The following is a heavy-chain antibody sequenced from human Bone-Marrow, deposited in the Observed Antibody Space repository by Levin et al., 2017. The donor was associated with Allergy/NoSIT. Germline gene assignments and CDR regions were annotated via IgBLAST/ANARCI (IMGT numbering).Heavy chain of an antibody. V-gene: IGHV3-20*01. CDR1: GFTFDDYA. J-gene: IGHJ5*02. D-gene: IGHD2-21*02. CDR2: LNWNGGST. CDR3: TRVAVSVLGDPNWFYP. Sequence: GESLKISCAASGFTFDDYAMSWVRQAPGKGLEWVSNLNWNGGSTSYADSVKGRFTISRDNAKNSLSLQMSSLKAEVTAFYHCTRVAVSVLGDPNWFYPWGQGTLVTVSS.